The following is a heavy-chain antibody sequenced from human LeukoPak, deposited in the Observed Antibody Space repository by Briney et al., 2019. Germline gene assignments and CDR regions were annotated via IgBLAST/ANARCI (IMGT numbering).Heavy chain of an antibody. V-gene: IGHV4-34*01. CDR3: ARRVRIAAAEP. CDR1: GGSFSGYY. J-gene: IGHJ5*02. D-gene: IGHD6-13*01. Sequence: SETLSLTCAVYGGSFSGYYWSWIRQPPGKGLEWIGEINHSGSTNYNPYLKSRVTISVDTSKNQFSLKLSSVTAADTAVYYCARRVRIAAAEPWGQGTLVTVSS. CDR2: INHSGST.